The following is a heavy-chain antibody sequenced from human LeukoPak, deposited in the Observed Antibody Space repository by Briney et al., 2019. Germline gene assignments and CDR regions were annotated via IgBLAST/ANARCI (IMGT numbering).Heavy chain of an antibody. CDR1: GCTFSNYA. CDR2: ISSNGGST. Sequence: PGGSLRHSCAASGCTFSNYAMHWVRRAPGKGLEYVSAISSNGGSTYYANSVKGRLTISRDNSKNTLYLQMGSLRAEDMAVYYCARDLRLKQLAYCGRDCLYYWGQGTLVTVSS. CDR3: ARDLRLKQLAYCGRDCLYY. J-gene: IGHJ4*02. V-gene: IGHV3-64*01. D-gene: IGHD2-21*02.